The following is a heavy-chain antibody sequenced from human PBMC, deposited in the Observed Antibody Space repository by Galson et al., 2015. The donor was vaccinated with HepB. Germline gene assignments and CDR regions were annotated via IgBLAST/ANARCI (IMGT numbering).Heavy chain of an antibody. Sequence: SLRLSCAASGFTFSSYGMHWVRQAPGKGLEWVAVISYDGSNKYYADSVRGRFTISRDNSKNTLYLQMNSLRAEDTAVYYCARDGVGSDRNYDILTGYVGPDYWGQGTLVTVSS. J-gene: IGHJ4*02. CDR1: GFTFSSYG. D-gene: IGHD3-9*01. CDR2: ISYDGSNK. CDR3: ARDGVGSDRNYDILTGYVGPDY. V-gene: IGHV3-30*03.